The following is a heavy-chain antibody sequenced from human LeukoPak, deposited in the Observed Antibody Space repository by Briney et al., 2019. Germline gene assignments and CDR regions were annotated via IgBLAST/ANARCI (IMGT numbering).Heavy chain of an antibody. Sequence: GGSLRLSCAASGFTFSRYWMHWVRQAPGKGLGWVSHINSDGSSTSYADSVKGRFTISRDNAKNTLYLQMNSLRAEDTPVYYCARRFGLDAFEIWGQGTMVTVSS. J-gene: IGHJ3*02. CDR3: ARRFGLDAFEI. CDR2: INSDGSST. D-gene: IGHD3-16*01. CDR1: GFTFSRYW. V-gene: IGHV3-74*01.